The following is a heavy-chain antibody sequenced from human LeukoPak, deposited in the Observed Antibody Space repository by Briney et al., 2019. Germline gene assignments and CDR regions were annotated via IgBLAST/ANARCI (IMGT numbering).Heavy chain of an antibody. CDR3: ARDLQSLRLGPSGMDV. J-gene: IGHJ6*02. CDR1: GGSISSGGYY. Sequence: KTSETLSLTCTVSGGSISSGGYYWSWIRQHPGKGLEWIGYIYYSGSTYYNPSLKSRVTISVDTSKNQFSLKLSSVTAADTAVYYCARDLQSLRLGPSGMDVWGQGTTVTVSS. V-gene: IGHV4-31*03. D-gene: IGHD3-3*01. CDR2: IYYSGST.